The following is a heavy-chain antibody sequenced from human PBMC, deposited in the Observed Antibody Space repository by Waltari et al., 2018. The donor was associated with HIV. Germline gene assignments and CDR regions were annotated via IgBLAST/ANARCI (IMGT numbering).Heavy chain of an antibody. CDR1: GFSLALHGVG. CDR3: VHTVSGSGSGYYQVLPSWFDS. D-gene: IGHD2-15*01. Sequence: QITLKESGPTLVKPTQTLTLTCNFSGFSLALHGVGVGWIRQPPGKALEWLAVNYWDDDKRYNPSLRGRLTITKDTSKNQVVLRMTNMDPVDTATYFCVHTVSGSGSGYYQVLPSWFDSWGQGTLVTVSS. J-gene: IGHJ5*01. V-gene: IGHV2-5*02. CDR2: NYWDDDK.